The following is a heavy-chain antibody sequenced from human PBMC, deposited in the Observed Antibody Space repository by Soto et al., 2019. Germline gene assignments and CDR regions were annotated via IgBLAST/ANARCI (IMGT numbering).Heavy chain of an antibody. CDR1: GGSISSGGYS. Sequence: QLQLQESGSGLVKPSQTLSLTCAVSGGSISSGGYSWSWIRQPPGKGLEWIGYIYHSGSTYYNPALESRGTLSVDRSKNQVSLKLSSVTAADTAVYYCAAGGGLPRYYWGQGTLVTVSS. V-gene: IGHV4-30-2*01. D-gene: IGHD5-12*01. J-gene: IGHJ4*02. CDR3: AAGGGLPRYY. CDR2: IYHSGST.